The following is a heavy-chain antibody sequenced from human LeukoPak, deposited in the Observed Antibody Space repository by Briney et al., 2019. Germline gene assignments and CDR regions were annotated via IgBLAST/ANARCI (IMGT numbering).Heavy chain of an antibody. Sequence: GSSGKVSCKASGGTFSSYAISWVRQAPGQGLEWVGGIIPIFGTANYAQKFQGRVTITADESTSTAYMELSSLRSEDTGVYYCARAGDSGSYYPVGFDYWGQGTLVTVSS. CDR1: GGTFSSYA. V-gene: IGHV1-69*01. CDR2: IIPIFGTA. J-gene: IGHJ4*02. CDR3: ARAGDSGSYYPVGFDY. D-gene: IGHD1-26*01.